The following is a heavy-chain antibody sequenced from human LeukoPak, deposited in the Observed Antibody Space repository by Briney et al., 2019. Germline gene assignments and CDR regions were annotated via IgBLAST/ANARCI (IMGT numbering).Heavy chain of an antibody. J-gene: IGHJ4*02. CDR1: GFTFNSYA. Sequence: GGSLRLSCAASGFTFNSYAMSWVRQAPGKGLEWVSAISGSGGSTYYADSVKGRFTISRDNSKNTLYLQMNSLRAEDTAVYYCAKDHAAITIFPHDFDYWGQGTLVTVSS. CDR2: ISGSGGST. D-gene: IGHD3-9*01. CDR3: AKDHAAITIFPHDFDY. V-gene: IGHV3-23*01.